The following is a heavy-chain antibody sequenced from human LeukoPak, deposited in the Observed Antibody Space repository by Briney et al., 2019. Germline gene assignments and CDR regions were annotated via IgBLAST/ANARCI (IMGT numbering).Heavy chain of an antibody. J-gene: IGHJ4*02. CDR2: IFYTERA. Sequence: SETLSLTCTVSRGSISPDHCAWIRQPPGKGLEWIGYIFYTERARYNPSLESRVTLTVDMSKNQVSLKLNSVTAADTAIYYCARLVDGIYTRVDSWGQGTLVTVSP. D-gene: IGHD3-3*02. CDR1: RGSISPDH. CDR3: ARLVDGIYTRVDS. V-gene: IGHV4-59*08.